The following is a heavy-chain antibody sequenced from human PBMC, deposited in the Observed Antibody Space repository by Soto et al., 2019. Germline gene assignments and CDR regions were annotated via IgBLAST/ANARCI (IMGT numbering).Heavy chain of an antibody. Sequence: PGGCLRLSCAASGFTFSSYAMHWVRQASGKGLEWVGRIRSKANNYATAYAASVKGRFTISRDDSKNTAYLQMNSLKTEDTAVYYCTSFRNDYNYYYYMDVWGKGTTVTVSS. CDR3: TSFRNDYNYYYYMDV. D-gene: IGHD1-1*01. V-gene: IGHV3-73*01. CDR2: IRSKANNYAT. J-gene: IGHJ6*03. CDR1: GFTFSSYA.